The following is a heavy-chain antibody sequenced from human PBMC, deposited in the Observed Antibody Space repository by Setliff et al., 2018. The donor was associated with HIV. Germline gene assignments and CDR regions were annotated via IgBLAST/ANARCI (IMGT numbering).Heavy chain of an antibody. D-gene: IGHD3-9*01. CDR1: GYTFIDYY. J-gene: IGHJ4*02. CDR2: VDPEDGET. V-gene: IGHV1-69-2*01. CDR3: AAHYDIMTGYRRPLDY. Sequence: GASVKVSCKGSGYTFIDYYMHWVQQAPGKGLEWMGRVDPEDGETIYAEKFRGRVTITADTSTDTAYMELNSLRSEDTAVYYCAAHYDIMTGYRRPLDYWGRGTLVTVSS.